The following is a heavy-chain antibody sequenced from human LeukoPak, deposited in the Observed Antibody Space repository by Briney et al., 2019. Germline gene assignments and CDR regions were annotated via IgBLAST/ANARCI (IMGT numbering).Heavy chain of an antibody. CDR2: IYYSGST. CDR1: GGSISSYY. Sequence: SETLSLTCTVSGGSISSYYWSWIRQPPGKGLEWIGYIYYSGSTNYNPSLKSRVTISVDTSKNQFSLKLSSVTAADTAVYYCARGLEWLLWARYYYYMDVWGKGTTVTVSS. D-gene: IGHD3-3*01. J-gene: IGHJ6*03. CDR3: ARGLEWLLWARYYYYMDV. V-gene: IGHV4-59*01.